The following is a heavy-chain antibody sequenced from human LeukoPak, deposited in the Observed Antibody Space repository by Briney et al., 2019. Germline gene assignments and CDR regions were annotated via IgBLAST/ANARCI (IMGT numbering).Heavy chain of an antibody. CDR3: ARERSYYYDSSGYYRDAFDI. CDR1: GFTFSSYS. V-gene: IGHV3-21*01. J-gene: IGHJ3*02. Sequence: GGSLRLSCAASGFTFSSYSMNWVRQAPGKGLDWVSSISSSSSYIYYADSVKGRFTISRDNAKNSLYLQMNSLRAEDTAVYYCARERSYYYDSSGYYRDAFDIWGQGTMVTVSS. D-gene: IGHD3-22*01. CDR2: ISSSSSYI.